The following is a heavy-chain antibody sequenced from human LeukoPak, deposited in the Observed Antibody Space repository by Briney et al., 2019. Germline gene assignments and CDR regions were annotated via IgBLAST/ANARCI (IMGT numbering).Heavy chain of an antibody. CDR3: LVPHYDY. CDR1: GGSISSSSYY. D-gene: IGHD1-26*01. J-gene: IGHJ4*02. Sequence: SETLSLTCTVSGGSISSSSYYWGWIRQPPGKGLEWIGSTYYSGSTYYNPSLKSRVTISVDTSKNQFSLKLSSVTAADTAVYYCLVPHYDYWGQGTLVTVSS. CDR2: TYYSGST. V-gene: IGHV4-39*01.